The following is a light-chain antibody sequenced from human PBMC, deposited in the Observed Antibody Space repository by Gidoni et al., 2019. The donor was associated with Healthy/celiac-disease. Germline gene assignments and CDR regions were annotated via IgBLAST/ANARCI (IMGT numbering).Light chain of an antibody. V-gene: IGKV1-39*01. J-gene: IGKJ2*01. CDR1: QSISSY. CDR3: LQSYSTPPYT. CDR2: AAS. Sequence: DIQMTQTPSSLSASVGDRVTITRRASQSISSYLNGYQQTPGNAPKPLLYAASSLQSGVPSRFSGSGSGTAFTLTIISLQPADFASYYCLQSYSTPPYTFGQGTKLEIK.